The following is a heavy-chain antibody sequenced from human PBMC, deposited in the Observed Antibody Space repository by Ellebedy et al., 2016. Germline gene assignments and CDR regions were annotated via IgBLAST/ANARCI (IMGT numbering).Heavy chain of an antibody. Sequence: SETLSLXXTVSGGSVNSDTNYWSWIRQPPGKGLEWIGYIFNVVTTNSNPSLKSRVTISVDTSKNQFSLKVSSVTAADTAVYYCARETGMIDYWGQGTLVTVSS. CDR1: GGSVNSDTNY. CDR2: IFNVVTT. V-gene: IGHV4-61*01. J-gene: IGHJ4*02. CDR3: ARETGMIDY.